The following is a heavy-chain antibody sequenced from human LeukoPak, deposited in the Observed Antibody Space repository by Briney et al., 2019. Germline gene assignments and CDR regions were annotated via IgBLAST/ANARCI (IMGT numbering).Heavy chain of an antibody. Sequence: GGSLRLSCAASGFTFSSFWMSWVRQAPGKGLEWVANIKQDGSEKYHVDSVEGRFTISRDNAKNSLYLQMSSLRAEDTAVYYCARDRLGTGYYYYGMDVWGQGTTVTVSS. CDR3: ARDRLGTGYYYYGMDV. J-gene: IGHJ6*02. CDR2: IKQDGSEK. V-gene: IGHV3-7*01. D-gene: IGHD3-10*01. CDR1: GFTFSSFW.